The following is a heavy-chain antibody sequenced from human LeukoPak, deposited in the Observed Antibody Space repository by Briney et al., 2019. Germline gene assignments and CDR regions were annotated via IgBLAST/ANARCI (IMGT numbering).Heavy chain of an antibody. J-gene: IGHJ6*03. V-gene: IGHV4-34*01. CDR2: INDSGRT. CDR1: GGSFSNYY. CDR3: ARRWNYGRNYYIDV. D-gene: IGHD1-7*01. Sequence: SETLSLTCAVYGGSFSNYYWSWIRQTPGKGMEWIGEINDSGRTNYNPSLMSRVTVSVDTSKNQFSLMLTSVTATDTAVYYCARRWNYGRNYYIDVWGKGATVSVSS.